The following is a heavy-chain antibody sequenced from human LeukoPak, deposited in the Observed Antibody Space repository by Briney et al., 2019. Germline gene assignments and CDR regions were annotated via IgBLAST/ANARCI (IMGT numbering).Heavy chain of an antibody. CDR3: ARGANIDYYDSSGYYLNWFDP. V-gene: IGHV1-8*03. J-gene: IGHJ5*02. CDR1: GYTFTTYE. Sequence: ASVKVSCKASGYTFTTYEIYWVRQATGQGLEWVGWMSPNSGNTVYAQKFQGRVTITRNISISTVYLELSSLRSEDTAVYYCARGANIDYYDSSGYYLNWFDPWGQGTLVTVSS. D-gene: IGHD3-22*01. CDR2: MSPNSGNT.